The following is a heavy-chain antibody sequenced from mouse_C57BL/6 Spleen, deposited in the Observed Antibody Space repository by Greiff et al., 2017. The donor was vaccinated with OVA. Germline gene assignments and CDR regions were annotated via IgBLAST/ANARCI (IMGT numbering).Heavy chain of an antibody. J-gene: IGHJ4*01. V-gene: IGHV1-64*01. Sequence: QVQLQQPGAELVKPGASVKLSCKASGYTFTSYWMHWVKQRPGQGLEWIGMIHPNSGSTNYNEKFKSKATLTVDKSSSTAYMQLSSLTSEDSAVYDCARKGYYSNYDAMDYWGQGTSVTVSS. CDR1: GYTFTSYW. D-gene: IGHD2-5*01. CDR2: IHPNSGST. CDR3: ARKGYYSNYDAMDY.